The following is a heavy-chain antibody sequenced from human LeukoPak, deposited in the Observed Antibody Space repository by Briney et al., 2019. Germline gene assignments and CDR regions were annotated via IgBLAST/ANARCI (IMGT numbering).Heavy chain of an antibody. CDR1: DGSISSYY. CDR2: IYNSGST. CDR3: ARDKGPYWYFDL. Sequence: SETLSLTCTVSDGSISSYYWNWIRQPPGKGLEWIGNIYNSGSTDYNPSLKSRVTISVNLSKNQISLKLSSVTAADTAVYYCARDKGPYWYFDLWGRGTLATVSS. V-gene: IGHV4-59*01. J-gene: IGHJ2*01.